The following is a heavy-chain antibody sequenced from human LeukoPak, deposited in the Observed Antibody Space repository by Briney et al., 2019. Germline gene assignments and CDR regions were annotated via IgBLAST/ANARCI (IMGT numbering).Heavy chain of an antibody. J-gene: IGHJ4*02. Sequence: QPGGSLRLSCAASGFTFSTYEMNWVRQAPGKGLEWVSSISSGAKTIYYADSVKGRFTISRDNAKNSLYLNMNSLRAEDTAVYYCARGPSGYHNTGGQGTLVTVSS. D-gene: IGHD5-12*01. CDR3: ARGPSGYHNT. V-gene: IGHV3-48*03. CDR2: ISSGAKTI. CDR1: GFTFSTYE.